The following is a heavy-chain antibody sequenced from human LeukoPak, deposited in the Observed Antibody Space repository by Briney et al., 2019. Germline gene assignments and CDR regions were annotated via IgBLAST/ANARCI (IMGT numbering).Heavy chain of an antibody. Sequence: GGSLRLSCAASGFTFSSYAMSWVRQAPGKGLEWASVISGSGGSTYYADSVKGRFTISRDNSKNTLYLQMNSLRAEDTAVYYCAKSGYDFWSGYYGYWGQGTLVTVSS. V-gene: IGHV3-23*01. CDR2: ISGSGGST. J-gene: IGHJ4*02. CDR3: AKSGYDFWSGYYGY. D-gene: IGHD3-3*01. CDR1: GFTFSSYA.